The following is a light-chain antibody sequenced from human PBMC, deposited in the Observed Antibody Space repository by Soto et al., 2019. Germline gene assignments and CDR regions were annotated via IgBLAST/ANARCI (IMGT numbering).Light chain of an antibody. CDR3: QQYSSSPWT. CDR2: GAS. Sequence: EIVLTQSPGTLSLSPGERATLSCRASQSVSSSYLAWYQQKPGQAPRLLIYGASSRATGIPDRFSGSGSGTDFTLTISRLEPEDFAIYYCQQYSSSPWTFGQGTEV. J-gene: IGKJ1*01. CDR1: QSVSSSY. V-gene: IGKV3-20*01.